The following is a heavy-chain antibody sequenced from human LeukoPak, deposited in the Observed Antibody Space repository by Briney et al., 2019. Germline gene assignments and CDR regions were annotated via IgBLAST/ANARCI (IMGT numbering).Heavy chain of an antibody. V-gene: IGHV4-39*07. CDR3: ARRSGTGFDY. D-gene: IGHD6-13*01. CDR1: GGSISSSSYY. Sequence: MPSETLSLTCTVSGGSISSSSYYWGWIRQPPGKGLEWIGEINHSGSTNYNPSLKSRVTISVDTSKNQFSLKLSSVTAADTAVYYCARRSGTGFDYWGQGTLVTVSS. CDR2: INHSGST. J-gene: IGHJ4*02.